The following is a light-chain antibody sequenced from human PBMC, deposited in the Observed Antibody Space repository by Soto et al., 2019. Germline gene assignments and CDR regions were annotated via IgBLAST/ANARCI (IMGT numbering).Light chain of an antibody. Sequence: QPVLTQPPSASGTPGQRVTISCSGGSPNVGSNYVYWYQQLPGRAPKLLIYRNNQRPSGVPDRFSGSKSVTLASLAISGLRSEDEADYHCAAWDDSLRAVVFGGGTKLTVL. V-gene: IGLV1-47*01. CDR1: SPNVGSNY. J-gene: IGLJ2*01. CDR3: AAWDDSLRAVV. CDR2: RNN.